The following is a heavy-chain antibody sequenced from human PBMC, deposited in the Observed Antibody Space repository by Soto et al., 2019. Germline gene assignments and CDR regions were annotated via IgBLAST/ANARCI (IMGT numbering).Heavy chain of an antibody. CDR2: IYYSGST. CDR3: ARLLLYYYDSSGLTGWFDP. D-gene: IGHD3-22*01. J-gene: IGHJ5*02. V-gene: IGHV4-31*03. Sequence: TLSLTCTVSGGSISSGGYYWSWIRQHPGKGLEWIGYIYYSGSTYYNPSLKSRVTISVDTSKNQFSLKLSSVTAADTAGYYCARLLLYYYDSSGLTGWFDPWGQGTLVTVSS. CDR1: GGSISSGGYY.